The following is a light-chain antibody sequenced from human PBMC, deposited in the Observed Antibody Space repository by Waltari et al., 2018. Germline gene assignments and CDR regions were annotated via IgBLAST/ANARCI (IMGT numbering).Light chain of an antibody. V-gene: IGKV3-11*01. CDR1: QSVNNY. CDR3: QQRSNWPPSIT. J-gene: IGKJ5*01. Sequence: ELVLTQSPAPLSLSPGERATPSCSASQSVNNYLAWYQHKPGQTPRLLIYGVSNRATGIPARFSGSGSGTDFTLTISSLEPEDFAVYYCQQRSNWPPSITFGQGTRLEIK. CDR2: GVS.